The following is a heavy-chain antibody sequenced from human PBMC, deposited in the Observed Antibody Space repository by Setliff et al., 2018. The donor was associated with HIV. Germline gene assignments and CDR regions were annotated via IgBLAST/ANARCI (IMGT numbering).Heavy chain of an antibody. CDR1: GFTFGDYA. Sequence: PGESLKISCTASGFTFGDYAMSWVRQAPGKGLGWVGFIRSKAYGGTPEYAASVKGRFTISRDDSKSIAYLQMNSLKTEDTAVYYCTRGAAGDYYYYYMDVWGKGTTVTVSS. CDR2: IRSKAYGGTP. V-gene: IGHV3-49*04. CDR3: TRGAAGDYYYYYMDV. J-gene: IGHJ6*03. D-gene: IGHD2-15*01.